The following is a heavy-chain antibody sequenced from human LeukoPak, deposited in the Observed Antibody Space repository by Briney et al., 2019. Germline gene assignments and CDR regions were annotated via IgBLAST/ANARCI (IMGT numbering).Heavy chain of an antibody. Sequence: GGSLRLSCAASGFSFRSYGVHWVRQAPGKGLEWVAFIRYDGIIKYYADSVKGRFTISRDNSKNTLYLQMNSLRVEDTAVYYCGKGGSSSWDYFDYWGQGTLVAVSS. D-gene: IGHD6-13*01. CDR1: GFSFRSYG. CDR2: IRYDGIIK. J-gene: IGHJ4*02. CDR3: GKGGSSSWDYFDY. V-gene: IGHV3-30*02.